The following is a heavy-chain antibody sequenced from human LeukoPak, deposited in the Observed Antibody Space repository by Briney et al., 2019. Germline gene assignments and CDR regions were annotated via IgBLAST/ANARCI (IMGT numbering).Heavy chain of an antibody. CDR1: GFTFSSYS. Sequence: GGSLRLSCAASGFTFSSYSMNWVRQAPGKGLQRVSYIGGVSSTISYADSVKGRFTISRDNAKNSLYLQMNSLGDEDTAVYYCARDVDYAFDIWGQGTLVTVSS. CDR2: IGGVSSTI. J-gene: IGHJ3*02. CDR3: ARDVDYAFDI. V-gene: IGHV3-48*02. D-gene: IGHD2-15*01.